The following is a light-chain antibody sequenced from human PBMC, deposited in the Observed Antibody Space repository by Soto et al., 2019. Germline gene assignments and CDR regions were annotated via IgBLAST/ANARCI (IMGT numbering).Light chain of an antibody. CDR3: QQFNSYPQLFT. J-gene: IGKJ3*01. V-gene: IGKV1-13*02. CDR2: DAS. Sequence: AIQLTPSPSSMSASVGDRVTITCRASQGISSDLAWYQQQPGKAPKLLIYDASSVESGAPSRFSSSGSGTDFTLTIISLQPEDFATYYSQQFNSYPQLFTFGPGTKVDIK. CDR1: QGISSD.